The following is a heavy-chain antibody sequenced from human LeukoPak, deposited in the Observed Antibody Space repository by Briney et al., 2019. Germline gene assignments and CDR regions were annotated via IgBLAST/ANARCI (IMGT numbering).Heavy chain of an antibody. CDR1: GFTFSSYE. J-gene: IGHJ4*02. D-gene: IGHD3-10*01. Sequence: GGSLRLSCAASGFTFSSYEMNWVRQAPGKGLEWVSYISSSGSTIHYADSVKGRFTISRDNAKNSLYLQMNSLRAEDTAVYYCARDPPATITMVRGAPHLDFDYWGQGTLVTVSS. CDR2: ISSSGSTI. V-gene: IGHV3-48*03. CDR3: ARDPPATITMVRGAPHLDFDY.